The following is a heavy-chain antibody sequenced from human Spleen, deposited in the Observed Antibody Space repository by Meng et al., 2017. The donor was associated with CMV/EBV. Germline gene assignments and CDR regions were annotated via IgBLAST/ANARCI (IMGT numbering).Heavy chain of an antibody. J-gene: IGHJ4*02. CDR1: VDTISRKT. CDR2: ISGYSGNT. Sequence: QVQLVQSGDEVKKPGSSVKVSCKTSVDTISRKTISWVRQAPGQGLEWMGWISGYSGNTNYAQTLQGRVTMTTDTSTSTAYMELRSLRPDDTAVYYCARDDYGDVDYWGQGTLVTVSS. CDR3: ARDDYGDVDY. V-gene: IGHV1-18*01. D-gene: IGHD4-17*01.